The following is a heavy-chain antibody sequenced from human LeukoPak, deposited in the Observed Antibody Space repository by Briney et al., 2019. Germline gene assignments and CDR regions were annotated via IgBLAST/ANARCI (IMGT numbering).Heavy chain of an antibody. CDR1: GNSFGDYY. D-gene: IGHD3-10*01. V-gene: IGHV4-4*07. J-gene: IGHJ4*02. Sequence: SETLSLTCTVSGNSFGDYYWSWIRQPAGKGLEWIGRIYTSGSTTYNPSLKSRVTMSVDTSKNQFSLKLSSVTAADTAVYYCARWGGSGSYYIYFDYWGQGTLVTVSS. CDR2: IYTSGST. CDR3: ARWGGSGSYYIYFDY.